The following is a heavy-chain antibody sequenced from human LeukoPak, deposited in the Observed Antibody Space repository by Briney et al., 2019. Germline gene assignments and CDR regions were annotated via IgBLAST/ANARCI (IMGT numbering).Heavy chain of an antibody. Sequence: SETLSLTCAVYGGSFSGYYWNWIRQPPGKGLEWIGEINHSRSTNYNPSLKSRVTISVDTSKNQFSLKLSSVTAADTAVYYCACLTTADAFDIWGQGTMVTVSS. CDR1: GGSFSGYY. J-gene: IGHJ3*02. V-gene: IGHV4-34*01. CDR2: INHSRST. CDR3: ACLTTADAFDI. D-gene: IGHD3-22*01.